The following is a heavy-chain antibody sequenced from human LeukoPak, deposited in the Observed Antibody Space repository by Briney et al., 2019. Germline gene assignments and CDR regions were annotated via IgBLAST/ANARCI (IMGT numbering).Heavy chain of an antibody. CDR2: IYTAGST. J-gene: IGHJ3*02. CDR1: GGSISSGSYY. Sequence: TLSFNCTVSGGSISSGSYYWTWIRQPAGKGLEWIGSIYTAGSTNYNPSLKSRVTISMDTSNNQFSLKLYSVTAADTAVYYCARGRIAIFGVSVGGVFDIWGQGTMVTVSS. D-gene: IGHD3-3*01. V-gene: IGHV4-61*02. CDR3: ARGRIAIFGVSVGGVFDI.